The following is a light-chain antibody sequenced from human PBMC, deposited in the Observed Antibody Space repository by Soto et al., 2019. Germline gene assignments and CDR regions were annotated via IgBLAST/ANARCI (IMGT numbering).Light chain of an antibody. J-gene: IGKJ1*01. V-gene: IGKV1-5*03. CDR2: KAS. CDR3: RQYSSYST. CDR1: QSISNW. Sequence: DIPMTQSPSTLSASVGDRVTITCRASQSISNWLAWYQQKPGKAPKLLIYKASTLESGVPSRFSGSGSGTEFTLTISSLQPDDFATYYCRQYSSYSTFGQGTKVEIK.